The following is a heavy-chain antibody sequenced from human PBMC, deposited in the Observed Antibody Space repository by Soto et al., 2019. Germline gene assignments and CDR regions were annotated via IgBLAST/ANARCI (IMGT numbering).Heavy chain of an antibody. D-gene: IGHD3-22*01. CDR1: GGSISGYH. CDR3: AKIESRFFYDSTGYYPFDY. Sequence: PSETLSLTCSISGGSISGYHWNWIRQTPGKGVEWIGYFHNSGNPKYSSSLKSRVTISVDMSEKQSSLILTSVTAADTAVYYCAKIESRFFYDSTGYYPFDYWGQGTLVTVSS. CDR2: FHNSGNP. J-gene: IGHJ4*02. V-gene: IGHV4-59*01.